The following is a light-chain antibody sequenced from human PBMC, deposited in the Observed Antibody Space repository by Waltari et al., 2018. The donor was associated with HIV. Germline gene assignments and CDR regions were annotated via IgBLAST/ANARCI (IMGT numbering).Light chain of an antibody. Sequence: DIVMTQSPDSLSVSLGERATIHCRSSQSIFYTSTNKNYLAWYQLKPGQTPKLIIYWASTRESGVPDRFTGSGSGTDFTLTITSLQAEDVAVYYCQQYYATPLTFGGGTKVEIK. V-gene: IGKV4-1*01. J-gene: IGKJ4*01. CDR2: WAS. CDR3: QQYYATPLT. CDR1: QSIFYTSTNKNY.